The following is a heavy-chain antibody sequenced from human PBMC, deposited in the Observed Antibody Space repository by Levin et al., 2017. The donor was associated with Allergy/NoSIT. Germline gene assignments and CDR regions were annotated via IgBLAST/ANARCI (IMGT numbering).Heavy chain of an antibody. J-gene: IGHJ4*02. CDR2: IYYSGST. CDR1: GGSISSYY. CDR3: ARQVTIFGVVTSYYFDY. D-gene: IGHD3-3*01. Sequence: KTSETLSLTCTVSGGSISSYYWSWIRQPPGKGLEWIGYIYYSGSTNYNPSLKSRVTISVDTSKNQFSLKLSSVTAADTAVYYCARQVTIFGVVTSYYFDYWGQGTLVTVSS. V-gene: IGHV4-59*01.